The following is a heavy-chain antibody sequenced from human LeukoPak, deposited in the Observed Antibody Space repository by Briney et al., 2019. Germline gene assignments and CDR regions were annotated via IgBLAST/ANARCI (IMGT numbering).Heavy chain of an antibody. J-gene: IGHJ4*02. Sequence: SETLSLTCAVYGGSFSGYYWSWIRQPPGKGLEGIGEINHSGSTNYNPSLKSRVTISVDTSKNQFSLKLSSVTAADTAVYYCARDPSYSSGWYYFDYWGQGTLVTVSS. D-gene: IGHD6-19*01. CDR1: GGSFSGYY. V-gene: IGHV4-34*01. CDR3: ARDPSYSSGWYYFDY. CDR2: INHSGST.